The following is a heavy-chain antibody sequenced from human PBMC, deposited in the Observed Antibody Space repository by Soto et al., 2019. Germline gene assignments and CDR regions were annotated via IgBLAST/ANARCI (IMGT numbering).Heavy chain of an antibody. CDR1: VFTFRNYG. V-gene: IGHV3-30*18. CDR3: AKKIMGYAAHSGALDV. J-gene: IGHJ6*02. Sequence: PWWSLRLSCTPSVFTFRNYGLLWFRQAPGKGLEWVALISYDGDHKYYPDSARGRFTVSRDNFNNMLFLQMDSLTPEDTAVYYCAKKIMGYAAHSGALDVWGQGTTVTVSS. D-gene: IGHD5-12*01. CDR2: ISYDGDHK.